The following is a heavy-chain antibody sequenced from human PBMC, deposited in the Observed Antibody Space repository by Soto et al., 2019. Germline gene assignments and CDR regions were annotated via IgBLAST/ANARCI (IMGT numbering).Heavy chain of an antibody. D-gene: IGHD3-3*01. CDR2: IYPGDSDT. Sequence: GESLKISCMGSGYKVSTWHNFTSYWIAWVRQMPGEGLGWMGIIYPGDSDTRYRPSFQGQVTISADKSINSVYLQWSSLKASKTATYYCARLGFNSDFLSGYYNVHHYYGIDVWGQGTTVTVSS. CDR3: ARLGFNSDFLSGYYNVHHYYGIDV. CDR1: GYKVSTWHNFTSYW. J-gene: IGHJ6*02. V-gene: IGHV5-51*01.